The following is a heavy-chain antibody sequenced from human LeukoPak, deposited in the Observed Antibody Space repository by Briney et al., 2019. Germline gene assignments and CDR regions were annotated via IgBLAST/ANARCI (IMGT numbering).Heavy chain of an antibody. CDR3: ARGLSDFWSGYYAPYYYGMDV. D-gene: IGHD3-3*01. J-gene: IGHJ6*04. CDR1: GFTVSSNY. V-gene: IGHV3-66*01. Sequence: GGSLRLSCAASGFTVSSNYMSWVRQAPGKGLEWVSVIYSGGSTYYADSVKGRSTISRDNSKNTLYLQMNSLRAEDTAVYYCARGLSDFWSGYYAPYYYGMDVWGKGTTVTVSS. CDR2: IYSGGST.